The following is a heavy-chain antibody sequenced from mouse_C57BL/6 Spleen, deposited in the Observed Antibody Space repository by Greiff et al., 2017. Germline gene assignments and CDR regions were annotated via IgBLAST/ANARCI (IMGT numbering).Heavy chain of an antibody. J-gene: IGHJ3*01. CDR2: IDPSDSYT. V-gene: IGHV1-50*01. D-gene: IGHD2-4*01. Sequence: QVQLQQPGAELVKPGASVKLSCKASGYTFTSYWMQWVKQRPGQGLEWIGEIDPSDSYTNYNQKFKGKATLTVDTSSSTAYMQLSSLTSEDSAVYYCASPPYDYGFAYWGQGTLVTVSA. CDR3: ASPPYDYGFAY. CDR1: GYTFTSYW.